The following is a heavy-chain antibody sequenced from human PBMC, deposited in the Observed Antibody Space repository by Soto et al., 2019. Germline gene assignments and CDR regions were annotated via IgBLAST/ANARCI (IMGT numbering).Heavy chain of an antibody. Sequence: ASVKVSCKASGNTFTSYAMHWVRQAPGQRLEWMGWTNAGNGNTKYSQKFRGRVTITRDTSASTAYMELNSLRSEDTAVYYCARTSGYYSLDNWGQGTLVTVSS. V-gene: IGHV1-3*01. CDR3: ARTSGYYSLDN. CDR2: TNAGNGNT. CDR1: GNTFTSYA. D-gene: IGHD3-22*01. J-gene: IGHJ4*02.